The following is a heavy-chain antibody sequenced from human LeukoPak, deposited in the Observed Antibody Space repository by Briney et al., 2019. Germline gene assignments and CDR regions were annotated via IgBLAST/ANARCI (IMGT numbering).Heavy chain of an antibody. V-gene: IGHV3-21*01. J-gene: IGHJ4*02. CDR1: GFTFSSYS. CDR3: ALTPGIVDY. Sequence: GGSLRLSCAASGFTFSSYSMNWVRQAPGKGLEWVSAISSSSSYISSAASVKGRFTISRDNAKNSLYLQMNSLRAEDTAVYYCALTPGIVDYWGQGTLVTLSS. D-gene: IGHD3-10*01. CDR2: ISSSSSYI.